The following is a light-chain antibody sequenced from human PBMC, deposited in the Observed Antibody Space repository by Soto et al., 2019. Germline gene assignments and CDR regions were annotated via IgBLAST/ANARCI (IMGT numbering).Light chain of an antibody. Sequence: DIQMTQSPSTLSASVGDRVTITCRASHSISSWLAWYQQKPGKAPKLLIYAASSLETGVPSRFSGSGSGTDFTFTISSLQPEDIATYYCQHYDHLPITFGQGTRLEIK. V-gene: IGKV1-5*01. J-gene: IGKJ5*01. CDR2: AAS. CDR3: QHYDHLPIT. CDR1: HSISSW.